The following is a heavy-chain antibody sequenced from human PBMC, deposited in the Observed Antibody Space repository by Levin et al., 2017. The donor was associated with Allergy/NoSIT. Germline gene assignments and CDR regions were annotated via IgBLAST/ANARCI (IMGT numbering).Heavy chain of an antibody. D-gene: IGHD3/OR15-3a*01. CDR2: IKSKTDGGTT. J-gene: IGHJ5*02. CDR1: GFTFSNAW. V-gene: IGHV3-15*01. CDR3: TTDAGRRDWNWFDP. Sequence: GGSLRLSCAASGFTFSNAWMSWVRQAPGKGLEWVGRIKSKTDGGTTDYAAPVKGRFTISRDDSKNTLYLQMNSLKTEDTAVYYCTTDAGRRDWNWFDPWGQGTLVTVSS.